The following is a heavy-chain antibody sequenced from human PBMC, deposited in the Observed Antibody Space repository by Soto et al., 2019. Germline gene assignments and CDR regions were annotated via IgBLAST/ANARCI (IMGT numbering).Heavy chain of an antibody. Sequence: QVQLVQSGAEVKKPGASVKVSCKASGYTFTSYYMHWVRQAPGQGLEWMGKINPSGGSTSYAQKFQGRVTMTRDTSTSTVYMELSSLRSEDTAVYYCARDLPGTIAAAGMYYYYYGMDVWGQGTTVTVSS. V-gene: IGHV1-46*01. J-gene: IGHJ6*02. CDR3: ARDLPGTIAAAGMYYYYYGMDV. D-gene: IGHD6-13*01. CDR2: INPSGGST. CDR1: GYTFTSYY.